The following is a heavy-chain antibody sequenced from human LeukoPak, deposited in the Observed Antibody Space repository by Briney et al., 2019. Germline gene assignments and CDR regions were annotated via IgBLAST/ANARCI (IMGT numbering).Heavy chain of an antibody. CDR1: GYTFTGYY. D-gene: IGHD1-26*01. V-gene: IGHV1-2*02. J-gene: IGHJ4*02. CDR3: ARGTKRYSGSYYVY. Sequence: GASVKVSCKASGYTFTGYYMHWVRQAPGQGLEWMGWINPNSGGTNYAQEFQGRVTMTRDTSISTAYMELSRLRSDDTAVYYCARGTKRYSGSYYVYWGQGTLVTVSS. CDR2: INPNSGGT.